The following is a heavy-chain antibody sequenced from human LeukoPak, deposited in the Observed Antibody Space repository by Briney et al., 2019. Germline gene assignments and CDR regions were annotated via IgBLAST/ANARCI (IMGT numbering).Heavy chain of an antibody. CDR3: ARGWGGRLQNNYYYYYGMDV. J-gene: IGHJ6*02. Sequence: GRSLRLSCAASGFTFSSYAMHWVRQAPGKGLEWVAVISYDGSNKYYADSVKGRFTISRDNSKNTLYLQMNSLRAEDTAVYYCARGWGGRLQNNYYYYYGMDVWGQGTTVTVSS. V-gene: IGHV3-30-3*01. CDR1: GFTFSSYA. CDR2: ISYDGSNK. D-gene: IGHD2/OR15-2a*01.